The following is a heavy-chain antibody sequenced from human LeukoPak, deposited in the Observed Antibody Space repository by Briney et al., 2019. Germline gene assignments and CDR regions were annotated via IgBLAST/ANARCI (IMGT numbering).Heavy chain of an antibody. CDR2: INHSGST. CDR3: ARGLVVVVPAAISYYYYYGMHV. Sequence: SETLSLTCAVYGGSFSGYYWSWIRQPPGKGLEWIGEINHSGSTNYNPSLKSRVTISVDTSKNQFSLKLSSVTAADTAVYYCARGLVVVVPAAISYYYYYGMHVWGQGTTVTVSS. J-gene: IGHJ6*02. D-gene: IGHD2-2*01. V-gene: IGHV4-34*01. CDR1: GGSFSGYY.